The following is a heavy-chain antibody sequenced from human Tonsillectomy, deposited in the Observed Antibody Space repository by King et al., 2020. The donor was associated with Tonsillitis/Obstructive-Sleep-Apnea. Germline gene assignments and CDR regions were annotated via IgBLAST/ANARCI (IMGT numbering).Heavy chain of an antibody. CDR2: IIHSGST. V-gene: IGHV4-34*01. CDR3: ARGSLGPTHSEGDDSWSGSGFDP. Sequence: VQLPQWGAGLLKPSETLSLTCAVYGGSFSGYYWNWIRQPPGKGLDWIGEIIHSGSTNYNPSLKSRVTISVDTSKNQISLKLRSVTAADTAVYYCARGSLGPTHSEGDDSWSGSGFDPWGQGTLVTVSS. CDR1: GGSFSGYY. D-gene: IGHD3-3*01. J-gene: IGHJ5*02.